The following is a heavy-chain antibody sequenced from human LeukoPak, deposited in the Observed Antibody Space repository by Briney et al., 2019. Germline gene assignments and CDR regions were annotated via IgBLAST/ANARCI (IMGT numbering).Heavy chain of an antibody. CDR2: INQGGGDT. D-gene: IGHD2-21*01. J-gene: IGHJ4*02. CDR1: GFTFRTCW. CDR3: ARLLGDRTIYDY. Sequence: AGGSLRLSCAASGFTFRTCWMSWVRQAPGKGLEWVASINQGGGDTYYVESAKGRFTISRDNAMNSFFLQMNNLRVEDTAVYYCARLLGDRTIYDYWGQGTLVTVSS. V-gene: IGHV3-7*01.